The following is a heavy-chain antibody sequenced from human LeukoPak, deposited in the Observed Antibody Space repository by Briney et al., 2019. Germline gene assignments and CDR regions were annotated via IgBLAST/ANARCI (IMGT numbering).Heavy chain of an antibody. J-gene: IGHJ4*02. V-gene: IGHV3-30*18. CDR1: GFTFSSYG. Sequence: GRSLGLSCAASGFTFSSYGMHWVRQAPGKGLEWVAVISYDGSNKYYADSVKGRFTISRDNSKNTLYLQMNSLRAEDTAVYYCAKGLTVVYIDYWGREPWSPSPQ. CDR3: AKGLTVVYIDY. CDR2: ISYDGSNK. D-gene: IGHD4-23*01.